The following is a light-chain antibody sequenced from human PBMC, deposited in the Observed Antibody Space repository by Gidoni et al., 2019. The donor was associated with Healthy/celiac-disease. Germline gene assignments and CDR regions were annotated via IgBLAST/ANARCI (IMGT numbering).Light chain of an antibody. Sequence: DSVMTQTPRYLHVTPGEPASISCRSSQSLLDSDDGNTYLDWYLKKPGQSPQLLIYTLSSRASGVPASFSCILSCTDFTLKISRLAAEDVGFYSCMQRIEFPWTFGQGTKVEIK. CDR3: MQRIEFPWT. J-gene: IGKJ1*01. CDR1: QSLLDSDDGNTY. CDR2: TLS. V-gene: IGKV2-40*01.